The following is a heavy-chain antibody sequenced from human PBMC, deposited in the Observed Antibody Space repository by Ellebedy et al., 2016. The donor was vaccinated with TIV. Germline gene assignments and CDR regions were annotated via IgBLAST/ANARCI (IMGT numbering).Heavy chain of an antibody. CDR2: ISGNGGSI. Sequence: SLKISCAASGFTFEDYAMHWVRQAPGKGLEWVSGISGNGGSIGYADFVKDRFFISRDNAKNSLHLQMDSLRVEDMALYYCVKDTRLWLVTTHGLDVWGQGTTVTVSS. J-gene: IGHJ6*02. D-gene: IGHD4-17*01. CDR1: GFTFEDYA. V-gene: IGHV3-9*03. CDR3: VKDTRLWLVTTHGLDV.